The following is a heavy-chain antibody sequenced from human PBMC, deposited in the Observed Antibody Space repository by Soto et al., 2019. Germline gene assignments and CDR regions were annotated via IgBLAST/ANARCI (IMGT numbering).Heavy chain of an antibody. CDR3: VRDLYGMDV. V-gene: IGHV3-64D*08. CDR2: IHKNGDTT. Sequence: GGSLRLSCSASGLTSSDLSMHWVRQAPGRELEYISVIHKNGDTTYFADSVKGRFTTSRDNSKNILYLQMSSLRPDDTAVYYCVRDLYGMDVWGQGTTVTVSS. CDR1: GLTSSDLS. J-gene: IGHJ6*02.